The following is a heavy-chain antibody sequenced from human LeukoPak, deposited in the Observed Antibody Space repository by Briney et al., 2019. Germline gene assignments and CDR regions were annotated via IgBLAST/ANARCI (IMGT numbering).Heavy chain of an antibody. CDR3: ARGDGYNDAEYLQH. D-gene: IGHD5-24*01. CDR2: IWYDGSNK. Sequence: PGGSLRLSCAPSGFTFSSYGMHWVRQAPGKGLEWVAVIWYDGSNKYYGDSVKGRFTISRDNSKKTLYLQMNSLRVGDTAVYYCARGDGYNDAEYLQHWGQGTLVIVS. V-gene: IGHV3-33*01. CDR1: GFTFSSYG. J-gene: IGHJ1*01.